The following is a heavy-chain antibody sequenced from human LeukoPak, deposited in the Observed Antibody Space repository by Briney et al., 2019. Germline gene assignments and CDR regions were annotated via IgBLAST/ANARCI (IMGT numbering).Heavy chain of an antibody. D-gene: IGHD3-16*01. Sequence: GGSQRLSCAASGFTFDDYAMHWVRQAPGKGLEWVSLISGDGGSTYHADSVKGRFTISRDNSKNSLYLQMNSLRTEDTALYYCAKGGGRGYYFDYWGQGTLVTVSS. CDR1: GFTFDDYA. J-gene: IGHJ4*02. CDR3: AKGGGRGYYFDY. CDR2: ISGDGGST. V-gene: IGHV3-43*02.